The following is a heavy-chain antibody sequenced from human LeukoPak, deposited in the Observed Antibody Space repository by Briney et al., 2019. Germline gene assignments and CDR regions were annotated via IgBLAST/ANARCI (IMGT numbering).Heavy chain of an antibody. J-gene: IGHJ6*03. D-gene: IGHD6-19*01. CDR2: IYTSGST. V-gene: IGHV4-61*02. CDR3: VRVNPGAAGWYRYYYMDV. Sequence: SETLSLTCTVSGGSISSGSYYWSWIRQPAGKGLEWIGRIYTSGSTNYNPSLKSRVTISVDTSKNQFSLKLSSVTAADSAIYYCVRVNPGAAGWYRYYYMDVWGKGTTVTVSS. CDR1: GGSISSGSYY.